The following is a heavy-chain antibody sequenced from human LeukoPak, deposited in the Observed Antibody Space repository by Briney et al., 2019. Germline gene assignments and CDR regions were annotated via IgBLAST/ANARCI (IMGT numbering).Heavy chain of an antibody. CDR2: IPYDGSNK. J-gene: IGHJ6*02. Sequence: GGSLRLSCAASGFTFSNYGFHWVRQAPGKGLEWVAVIPYDGSNKYYADSMKGRFTISRDNSKNTLYLQMNTLRAEDTAVYYCAKEVGYGMDVWGQGTTVTVSS. CDR3: AKEVGYGMDV. D-gene: IGHD1-26*01. V-gene: IGHV3-30*18. CDR1: GFTFSNYG.